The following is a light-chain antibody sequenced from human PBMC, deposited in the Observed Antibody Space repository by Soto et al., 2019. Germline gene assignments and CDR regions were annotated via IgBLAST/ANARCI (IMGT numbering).Light chain of an antibody. V-gene: IGLV2-23*01. J-gene: IGLJ3*02. Sequence: QSALTQTASVSASPGQSITISCSGTSSDVGSYNLVSWYQHNPGKAPKLIIYEGSRRPSGVSDRFSGSKSGNTASLTISGLQAEDEADYYCCSYATSRTLVFGGGTKLTVL. CDR2: EGS. CDR1: SSDVGSYNL. CDR3: CSYATSRTLV.